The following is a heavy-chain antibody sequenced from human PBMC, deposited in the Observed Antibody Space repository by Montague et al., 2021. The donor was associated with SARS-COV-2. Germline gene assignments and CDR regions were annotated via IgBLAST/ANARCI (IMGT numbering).Heavy chain of an antibody. D-gene: IGHD4-23*01. J-gene: IGHJ6*02. CDR3: ARGGGNSADYYNYTMDV. Sequence: SETLSLTCAVSGGSISSYFCTWTRQPPGTGLGPTGLSYHNGSTKHNPSPKSRVTISVDTSTNQYSLNLSSVSVAYTAVYYCARGGGNSADYYNYTMDVWGQGTTVTVFS. V-gene: IGHV4-59*01. CDR1: GGSISSYF. CDR2: SYHNGST.